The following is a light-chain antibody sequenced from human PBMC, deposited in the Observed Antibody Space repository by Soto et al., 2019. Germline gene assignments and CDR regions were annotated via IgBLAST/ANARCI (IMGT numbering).Light chain of an antibody. V-gene: IGKV3-15*01. CDR1: QWVSSN. CDR2: GAS. Sequence: DIVMTQSPATISVYPEVRAALSCSASQWVSSNLDWYHQTPGQAPRLLIYGASTRATGIPARFSGSGSGTEFTLTISSLQSEDFAVYYCQQYNNWPPWTFGQGT. J-gene: IGKJ1*01. CDR3: QQYNNWPPWT.